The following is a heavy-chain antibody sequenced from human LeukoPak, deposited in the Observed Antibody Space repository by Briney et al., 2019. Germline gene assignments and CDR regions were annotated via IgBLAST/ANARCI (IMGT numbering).Heavy chain of an antibody. CDR1: GFTFSSYA. CDR3: ASANYYGSGSYDY. Sequence: PGGSLRLSCAASGFTFSSYAMSWVRQAPGKGLEWVSVIYSGGSTYYADSVKGRFTISRDNSKNTLYLQMNSLRAEDTAVYYCASANYYGSGSYDYWGQGTLVTVSS. J-gene: IGHJ4*02. CDR2: IYSGGST. D-gene: IGHD3-10*01. V-gene: IGHV3-66*01.